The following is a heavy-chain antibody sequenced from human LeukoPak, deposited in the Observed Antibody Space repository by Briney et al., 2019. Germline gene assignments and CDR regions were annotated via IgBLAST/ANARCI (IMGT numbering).Heavy chain of an antibody. Sequence: GGSLRLSCAASGFTFSSYWMSWVRQAPGKGLEWVATIKQDGSEKYFVDSVKGRFTISRDNAKNSLYLQMNSLRAEDTAVYYCARDRRAYCSSTSCYGMDVWGQGTTVTVSS. D-gene: IGHD2-2*01. J-gene: IGHJ6*02. CDR2: IKQDGSEK. V-gene: IGHV3-7*01. CDR1: GFTFSSYW. CDR3: ARDRRAYCSSTSCYGMDV.